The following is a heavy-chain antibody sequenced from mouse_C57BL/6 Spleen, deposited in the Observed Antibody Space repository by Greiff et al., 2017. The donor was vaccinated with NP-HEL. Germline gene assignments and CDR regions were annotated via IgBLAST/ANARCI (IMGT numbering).Heavy chain of an antibody. D-gene: IGHD1-1*01. Sequence: VQLQQPGAELVRPGSSVKLSCKASGYTFTSYWMHWVKQRPIQGLEWIGNIDPSDSETHYNQQFKDKATLTVDKSSSTAYMQLSSLTSEDSAVYYCARTIYYGSSYDAMDYWGQGTSVTVSS. CDR1: GYTFTSYW. J-gene: IGHJ4*01. CDR2: IDPSDSET. V-gene: IGHV1-52*01. CDR3: ARTIYYGSSYDAMDY.